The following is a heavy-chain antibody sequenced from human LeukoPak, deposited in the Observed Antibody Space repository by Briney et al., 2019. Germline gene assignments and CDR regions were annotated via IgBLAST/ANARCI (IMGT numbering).Heavy chain of an antibody. CDR2: INPSGGST. CDR1: GYTFTSYY. Sequence: GASVKVSCKASGYTFTSYYMRWVRQAPGQGLEWMGIINPSGGSTSYAQKFQGRVTMTRDTSTSTVYMELSSLRSEDTAVYYCARSYYYDSSGYRTYDAFDIWGQGTMVTVSS. D-gene: IGHD3-22*01. V-gene: IGHV1-46*01. J-gene: IGHJ3*02. CDR3: ARSYYYDSSGYRTYDAFDI.